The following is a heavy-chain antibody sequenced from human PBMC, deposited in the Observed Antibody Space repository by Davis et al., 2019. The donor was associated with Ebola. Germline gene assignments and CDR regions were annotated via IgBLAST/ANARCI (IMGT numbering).Heavy chain of an antibody. CDR1: GYTFTSYG. CDR3: ARKGSQIVVVPAAIDRYYYYYGMDV. D-gene: IGHD2-2*01. Sequence: ASVKVSCKASGYTFTSYGISWVRQAPGQGLEWMGWISAYNGNTNYAQKLQGRVTMTTDTSTSTAYMELRSLRSDDTAVYYCARKGSQIVVVPAAIDRYYYYYGMDVWGQGTTVTVSS. J-gene: IGHJ6*02. CDR2: ISAYNGNT. V-gene: IGHV1-18*01.